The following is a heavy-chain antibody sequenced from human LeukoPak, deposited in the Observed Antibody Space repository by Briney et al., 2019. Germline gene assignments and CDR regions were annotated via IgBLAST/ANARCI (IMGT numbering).Heavy chain of an antibody. CDR1: GGSISSYY. V-gene: IGHV4-59*01. Sequence: SETLSLTCTVSGGSISSYYWSWIRQPPGKGLEWIGYIYYSGSTNYNPSLKSRVTISVDTSKNQFSLKLSSVTAADTAVYYCARQSLAYCDGVCSGAFDIWGQGTMVTVSS. D-gene: IGHD2-21*01. CDR3: ARQSLAYCDGVCSGAFDI. J-gene: IGHJ3*02. CDR2: IYYSGST.